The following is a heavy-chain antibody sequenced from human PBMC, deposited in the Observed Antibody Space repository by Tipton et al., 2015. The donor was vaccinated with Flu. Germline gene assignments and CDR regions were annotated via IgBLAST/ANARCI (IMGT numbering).Heavy chain of an antibody. Sequence: TLSLTCTVSGGSISSYYWSWIRQPPGKGLEWIGYIYYSGSTNYNPSLKSRVTISVDTSKNQFSLKLSSVTAADTAVYYCARDGITGTIGALDIWGQGTMVTVSS. D-gene: IGHD1-20*01. V-gene: IGHV4-59*01. J-gene: IGHJ3*02. CDR1: GGSISSYY. CDR2: IYYSGST. CDR3: ARDGITGTIGALDI.